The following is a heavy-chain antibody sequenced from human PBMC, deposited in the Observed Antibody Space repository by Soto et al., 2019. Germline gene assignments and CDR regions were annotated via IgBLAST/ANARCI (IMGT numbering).Heavy chain of an antibody. V-gene: IGHV6-1*01. Sequence: PSQTLSLTCAISGDSVSSNSAAWNWIGQSPSRGLEWLGRTYYRSKWYNDYAVSVKSRITINPDTSKNQISLQLNSVTPEDTAVYYCAREGYYYYYMDVWGKGTTVTVSS. J-gene: IGHJ6*03. CDR1: GDSVSSNSAA. CDR2: TYYRSKWYN. CDR3: AREGYYYYYMDV.